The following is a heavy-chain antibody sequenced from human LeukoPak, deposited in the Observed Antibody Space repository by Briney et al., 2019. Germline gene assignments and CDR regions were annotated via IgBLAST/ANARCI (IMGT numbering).Heavy chain of an antibody. CDR2: INPSGGST. D-gene: IGHD1-26*01. J-gene: IGHJ6*03. CDR1: GYTFTSYY. Sequence: ASVKVSCKASGYTFTSYYMHWVRQAPGQGLEWMGIINPSGGSTSYAQKFQGRVTMTRDTSISTAYMELSRLRSDDTAVYYCARDLGSGTGGYYYYYMDVWGKGTTVTISS. CDR3: ARDLGSGTGGYYYYYMDV. V-gene: IGHV1-46*01.